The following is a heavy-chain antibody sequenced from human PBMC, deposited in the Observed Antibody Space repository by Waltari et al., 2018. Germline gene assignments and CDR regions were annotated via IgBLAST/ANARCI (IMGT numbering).Heavy chain of an antibody. V-gene: IGHV3-21*01. J-gene: IGHJ4*02. CDR1: GFTFTIYY. CDR2: ITSSSDYI. Sequence: EVRLVESGGGRVTPGGSLKLSCEASGFTFTIYYMNWVRQAPGKGLEWVSSITSSSDYIYYADSVKGRFTISRDNAKNSVYLHMTSLRAEDTAVYYCARLGAVCGNSSCPWFFDSWGQGTLVTVSS. D-gene: IGHD3-16*01. CDR3: ARLGAVCGNSSCPWFFDS.